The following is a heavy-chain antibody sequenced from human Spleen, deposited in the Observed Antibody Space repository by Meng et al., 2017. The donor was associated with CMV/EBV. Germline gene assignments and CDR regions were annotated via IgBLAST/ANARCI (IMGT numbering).Heavy chain of an antibody. CDR2: INPNSGGT. CDR1: GYTFTSYD. D-gene: IGHD6-13*01. Sequence: ASVKVSCKASGYTFTSYDINWVRQATGQGLEWMGWINPNSGGTNYAQKFQGRVTMTRDTSISTAYMELSRLRSDDTAVYYCARVRRWRGIAPWGFDYWGQGTLVTVSS. CDR3: ARVRRWRGIAPWGFDY. J-gene: IGHJ4*02. V-gene: IGHV1-2*02.